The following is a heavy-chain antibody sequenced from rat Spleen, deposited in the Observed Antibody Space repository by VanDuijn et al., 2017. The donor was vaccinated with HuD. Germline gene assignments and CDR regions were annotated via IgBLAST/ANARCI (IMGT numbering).Heavy chain of an antibody. CDR2: IDTDGSST. J-gene: IGHJ2*01. CDR1: GFTFNRYW. Sequence: EVKLVETGGGLGHPGESLKLSCVASGFTFNRYWMYWVRQAPGKGLEWVSSIDTDGSSTYYRDSVKGRFTISRDNAKSTLYLQMDSLRSEDTATYYCAKDEDSGDLWGWGQGVMVTVSS. D-gene: IGHD1-1*01. V-gene: IGHV5-58*01. CDR3: AKDEDSGDLWG.